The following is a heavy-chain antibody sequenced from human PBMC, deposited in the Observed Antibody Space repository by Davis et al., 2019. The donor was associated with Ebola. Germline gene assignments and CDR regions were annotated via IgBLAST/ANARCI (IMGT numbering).Heavy chain of an antibody. V-gene: IGHV3-23*01. CDR2: ISGSGGST. J-gene: IGHJ4*02. CDR3: AKEEADCSGGSCVFDY. Sequence: PGGSLRLSCAASGFTFSSYAMSWVRQAPGKGLEWVSAISGSGGSTYYADSVKGRFTISRDNSKNTLYLQMNSLRAEDTAVYYCAKEEADCSGGSCVFDYWGQGTLVTVSS. D-gene: IGHD2-15*01. CDR1: GFTFSSYA.